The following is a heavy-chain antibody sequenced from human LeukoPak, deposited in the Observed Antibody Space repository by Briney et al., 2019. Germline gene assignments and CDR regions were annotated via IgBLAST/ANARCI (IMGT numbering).Heavy chain of an antibody. V-gene: IGHV5-51*01. CDR1: GYSFTNYW. CDR2: IYPGDSDT. D-gene: IGHD6-13*01. J-gene: IGHJ5*02. Sequence: GESLKISCKGSGYSFTNYWIGWVRQMPGKGLEWMGIIYPGDSDTRYSPSFQGQVTISADKSISTAYLQWSSLKALGTAMYYCARHKSSSWYQFDPWGQGTLVTVSS. CDR3: ARHKSSSWYQFDP.